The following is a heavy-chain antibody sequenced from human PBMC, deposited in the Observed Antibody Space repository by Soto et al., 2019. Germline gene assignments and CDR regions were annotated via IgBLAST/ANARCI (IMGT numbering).Heavy chain of an antibody. CDR2: IIPIFGTA. Sequence: QVQLVQSGAEVKKPGSSVKVSCKASGGTFSSYSINWVRQAPGQGLEWMGEIIPIFGTANYAQKFQGRVKITADEYTSTEYMEMSSLRSEDTAVYYCARDGGRHSGGIDYWGQGTLVTVSS. J-gene: IGHJ4*02. D-gene: IGHD2-15*01. CDR3: ARDGGRHSGGIDY. CDR1: GGTFSSYS. V-gene: IGHV1-69*01.